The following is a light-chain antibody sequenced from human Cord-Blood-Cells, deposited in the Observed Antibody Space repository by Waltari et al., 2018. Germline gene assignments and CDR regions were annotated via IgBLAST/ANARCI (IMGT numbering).Light chain of an antibody. CDR2: GNS. CDR3: QSYDSSLSGSEVV. Sequence: QSVLTQPPSVSGAPGQRVTISCTGSSSHIGAGYAVHWYQQLPGTAPKLLIYGNSNRPSGVPDRFSGSKSGTSASLAITGLQAEDEADYYCQSYDSSLSGSEVVFGGGTKLTVL. CDR1: SSHIGAGYA. J-gene: IGLJ2*01. V-gene: IGLV1-40*01.